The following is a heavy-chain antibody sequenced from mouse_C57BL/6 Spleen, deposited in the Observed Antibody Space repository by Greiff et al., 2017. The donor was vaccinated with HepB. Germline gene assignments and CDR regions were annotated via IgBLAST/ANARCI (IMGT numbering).Heavy chain of an antibody. CDR3: AGNYYGSSLYYFDY. J-gene: IGHJ2*01. Sequence: QVQLQQSGAELARPGASVKLSCKASGYTFTSYGISWVKQRTGQGLEWIGEIYPRSGNTYYNEKFKGKATLTADKSSSTAYMELRSLTSEDSAVYFCAGNYYGSSLYYFDYWGQGTTLTVSS. CDR2: IYPRSGNT. CDR1: GYTFTSYG. D-gene: IGHD1-1*01. V-gene: IGHV1-81*01.